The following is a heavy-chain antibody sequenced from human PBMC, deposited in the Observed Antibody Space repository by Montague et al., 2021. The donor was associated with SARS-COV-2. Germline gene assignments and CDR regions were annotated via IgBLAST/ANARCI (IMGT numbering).Heavy chain of an antibody. J-gene: IGHJ4*02. Sequence: SLRLSCAASGFTFSSYAMHWVRQAPGKGLEWVAVISYDGSNKYYADSVKGRFTISRDNSKNTLYLQMNSLRAEDTAVYYCASNRFYYGSGSHVLDYWGQGTRVTVSS. CDR3: ASNRFYYGSGSHVLDY. D-gene: IGHD3-10*01. V-gene: IGHV3-30-3*01. CDR1: GFTFSSYA. CDR2: ISYDGSNK.